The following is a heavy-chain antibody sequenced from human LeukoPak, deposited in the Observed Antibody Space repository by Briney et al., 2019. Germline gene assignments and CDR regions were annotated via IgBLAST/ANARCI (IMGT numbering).Heavy chain of an antibody. CDR1: GGSISSYY. Sequence: SETLSLTCTVSGGSISSYYWSWIRQPPGKGLEWIGYIYYSGSTNYNPSLKSRVTISLDTSKNQFSLKLSSVTAADTPVHYCARDVGATPGWFDPWGQGTLVTVSS. CDR3: ARDVGATPGWFDP. J-gene: IGHJ5*02. V-gene: IGHV4-59*01. CDR2: IYYSGST. D-gene: IGHD1-26*01.